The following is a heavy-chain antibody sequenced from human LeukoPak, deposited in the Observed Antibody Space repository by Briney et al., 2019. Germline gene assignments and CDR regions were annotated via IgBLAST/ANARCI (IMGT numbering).Heavy chain of an antibody. V-gene: IGHV4-61*01. D-gene: IGHD3-22*01. J-gene: IGHJ6*02. Sequence: SETLSLTCTVSGGSVSSGSYYWRWIRQPPGKGLEWIGYIYYSGSTNYNPSLKSRVTISVDTSKNQFSLKLSSVTAADTAVYYCARDRDSLDVWGQGTTVTVSS. CDR1: GGSVSSGSYY. CDR2: IYYSGST. CDR3: ARDRDSLDV.